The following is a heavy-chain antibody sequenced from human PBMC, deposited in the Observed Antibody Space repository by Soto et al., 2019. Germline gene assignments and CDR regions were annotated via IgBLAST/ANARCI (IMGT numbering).Heavy chain of an antibody. J-gene: IGHJ4*02. Sequence: EVQLVESGGGLVQPGGSLRLSCAASGFTFSGSWMHWVRQAPGKGLVWVSRISSDGSSKTYADSVKGRFTISRDNAKNMLYLQMNSLRAEDTAVYYCATAGTGTFTYWGQGTLATVSS. CDR3: ATAGTGTFTY. CDR1: GFTFSGSW. D-gene: IGHD1-1*01. CDR2: ISSDGSSK. V-gene: IGHV3-74*03.